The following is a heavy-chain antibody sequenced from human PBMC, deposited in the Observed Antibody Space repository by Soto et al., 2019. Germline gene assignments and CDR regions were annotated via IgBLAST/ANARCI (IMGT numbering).Heavy chain of an antibody. CDR1: GASISGFY. V-gene: IGHV4-4*07. J-gene: IGHJ5*02. CDR2: IYAAGTT. CDR3: VRDGTKTLRDWFDP. D-gene: IGHD1-1*01. Sequence: SETLSLTCTVSGASISGFYWSWIRKSAGKGLEWIGRIYAAGTTDYNPSLKGRVMMSVDTSKKQFSLKLRSVTAADTAVYYCVRDGTKTLRDWFDPWGQGISVTVSS.